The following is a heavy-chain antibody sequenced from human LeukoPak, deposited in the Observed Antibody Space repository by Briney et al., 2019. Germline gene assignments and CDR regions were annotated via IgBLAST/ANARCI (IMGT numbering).Heavy chain of an antibody. J-gene: IGHJ4*02. D-gene: IGHD2-15*01. CDR3: ARGGYCSGGSCYSASDY. Sequence: SETLSLTCTVSGGSISSYYWSWIRQPPGKGLEWIGYIYYSGSTNYNPPLKSRVTISVDTSKNQFSLKLSSVTAADTAVYYCARGGYCSGGSCYSASDYWGQGTLVTVSS. CDR2: IYYSGST. CDR1: GGSISSYY. V-gene: IGHV4-59*01.